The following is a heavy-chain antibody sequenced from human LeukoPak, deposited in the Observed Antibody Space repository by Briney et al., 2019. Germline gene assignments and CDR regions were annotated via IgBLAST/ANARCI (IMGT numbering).Heavy chain of an antibody. Sequence: GGSLRLSCAASGFTFRSYEMNWVRQAPGKGLEWVSYISSSGSTIYYADSVKGRFTVSRDNAKNSLYLQMNSLRAEDTAVYYCARDRLSSPLAPSYYYYYYMDVWGKGTTVTVSS. CDR3: ARDRLSSPLAPSYYYYYYMDV. V-gene: IGHV3-48*03. J-gene: IGHJ6*03. CDR1: GFTFRSYE. D-gene: IGHD6-6*01. CDR2: ISSSGSTI.